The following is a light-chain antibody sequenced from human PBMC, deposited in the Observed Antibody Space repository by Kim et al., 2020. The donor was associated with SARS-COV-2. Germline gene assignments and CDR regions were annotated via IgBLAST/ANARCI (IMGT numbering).Light chain of an antibody. CDR2: GAS. Sequence: SPGERATPSCRASQSIARNYLAWYQQKHGQAPRLLIYGASSRATGIPDRFSGSGSGTDFTLTITRVEPEDFAVYYCQQYDSSPPCTFGQGTKLEI. CDR1: QSIARNY. CDR3: QQYDSSPPCT. J-gene: IGKJ2*02. V-gene: IGKV3-20*01.